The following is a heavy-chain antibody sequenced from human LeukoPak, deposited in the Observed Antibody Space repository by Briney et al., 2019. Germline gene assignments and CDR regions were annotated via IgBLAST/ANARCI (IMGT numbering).Heavy chain of an antibody. D-gene: IGHD2-2*01. V-gene: IGHV4-38-2*01. CDR2: IYHTGSI. CDR3: AGSTSRETFDY. J-gene: IGHJ4*02. Sequence: SETPSLTCAVSGYSISSGYYWGWIRQPPGKGLEWIGSIYHTGSIYYNPSLKSRVTISVDTSKNQFSLRLSSVTAADTAVYYCAGSTSRETFDYWGQGTLVTVSS. CDR1: GYSISSGYY.